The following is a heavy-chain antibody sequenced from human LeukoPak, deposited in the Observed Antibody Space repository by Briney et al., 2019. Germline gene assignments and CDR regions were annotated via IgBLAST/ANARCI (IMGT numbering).Heavy chain of an antibody. Sequence: GGSLRLSCAASGFTFSSYSMNWVRQAPGKGLEWVSYISSSSSTIYYADSVKGRFTISRDNAKNSLYLQMNSLRAEDTALYYCARVTGYSSSLFDYWGQGTLVTVSS. V-gene: IGHV3-48*04. CDR3: ARVTGYSSSLFDY. J-gene: IGHJ4*02. CDR2: ISSSSSTI. CDR1: GFTFSSYS. D-gene: IGHD6-13*01.